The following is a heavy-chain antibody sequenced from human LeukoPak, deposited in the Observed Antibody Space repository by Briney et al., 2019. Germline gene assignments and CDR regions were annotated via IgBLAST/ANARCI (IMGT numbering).Heavy chain of an antibody. D-gene: IGHD3-22*01. CDR1: GFTFSSYA. Sequence: GRSLRLSCAASGFTFSSYAMSWVRQAPGKGMEWVSDISGSGGRTYYADSVKGRFTISRDNSKNTLYLQMNSLRAEDTAVYYCAKSQTGFTVVITSVYDYWGQGTLVTVSS. CDR3: AKSQTGFTVVITSVYDY. CDR2: ISGSGGRT. V-gene: IGHV3-23*01. J-gene: IGHJ4*02.